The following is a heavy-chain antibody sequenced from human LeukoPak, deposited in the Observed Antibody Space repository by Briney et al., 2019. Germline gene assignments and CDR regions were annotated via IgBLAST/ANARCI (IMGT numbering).Heavy chain of an antibody. CDR2: INHSGST. J-gene: IGHJ5*02. D-gene: IGHD6-19*01. V-gene: IGHV4-34*01. CDR1: GGSFSGYY. CDR3: ARGEYSSGWHNWFDP. Sequence: SETLSLTCAVYGGSFSGYYWSWIRQPPGKGLEWIGEINHSGSTNYNPSLESRVTISVDTSKNQFSLKLSSVTAADTAVYYCARGEYSSGWHNWFDPWGQGTLVTVSS.